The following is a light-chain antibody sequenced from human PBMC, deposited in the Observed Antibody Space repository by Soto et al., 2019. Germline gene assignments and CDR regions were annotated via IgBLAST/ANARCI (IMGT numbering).Light chain of an antibody. CDR3: QQYNNDSPWT. J-gene: IGKJ1*01. Sequence: EIVLTQSPGTLSLSPGERATLSCRASQSVSSSYLAWYQQKPGQAPRLLIYGASSRATGIPDRFSGSGSGTEFTLTISSLQPDDFATYYCQQYNNDSPWTFGQGTKVDIK. CDR1: QSVSSSY. V-gene: IGKV3-20*01. CDR2: GAS.